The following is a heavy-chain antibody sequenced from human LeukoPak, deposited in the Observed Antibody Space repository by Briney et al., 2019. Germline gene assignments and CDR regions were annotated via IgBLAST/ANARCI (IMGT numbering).Heavy chain of an antibody. CDR2: IYTSGST. CDR1: GGSISSGSYY. D-gene: IGHD6-19*01. V-gene: IGHV4-61*02. Sequence: SQTLSLTCTVSGGSISSGSYYWSWIRQPAGKGLEWIGRIYTSGSTNYNPSLKSRVTISVDTSKNQFSLELSSVTAADTAVYYCAREGQYSSGWYKLGRYYYMDVWGKGTTGTISS. CDR3: AREGQYSSGWYKLGRYYYMDV. J-gene: IGHJ6*03.